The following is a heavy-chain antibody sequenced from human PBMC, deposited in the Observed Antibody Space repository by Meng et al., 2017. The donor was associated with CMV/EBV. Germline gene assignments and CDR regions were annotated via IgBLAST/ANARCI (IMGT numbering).Heavy chain of an antibody. Sequence: GSLRLSCTVSGGSISSYYWSWIRQPPGKGLEWIGYIYYSGSTNYNSSLKSRVTISVDTSKNQFSLKLSSVTAADTAVYYCARANEHYDFWSGYYRAFDIWGQGTMVTVSS. CDR1: GGSISSYY. D-gene: IGHD3-3*01. CDR2: IYYSGST. J-gene: IGHJ3*02. V-gene: IGHV4-59*01. CDR3: ARANEHYDFWSGYYRAFDI.